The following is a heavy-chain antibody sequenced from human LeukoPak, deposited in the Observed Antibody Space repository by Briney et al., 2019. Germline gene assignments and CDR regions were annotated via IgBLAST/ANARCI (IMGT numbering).Heavy chain of an antibody. J-gene: IGHJ6*02. CDR1: GFTFDDYA. V-gene: IGHV3-9*01. CDR3: AKDMRNYYYGMDV. CDR2: ISWNSGSI. Sequence: GRSLRLSCAASGFTFDDYAMHWVRQAPGKGLEGVSGISWNSGSIGYADSVKGRFTISRDNAKNSLYLQMNSLRAEDTALYYCAKDMRNYYYGMDVWGQGTTVTVSS.